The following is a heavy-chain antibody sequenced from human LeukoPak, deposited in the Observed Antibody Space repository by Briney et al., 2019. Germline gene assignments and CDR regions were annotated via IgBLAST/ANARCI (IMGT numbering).Heavy chain of an antibody. D-gene: IGHD6-13*01. V-gene: IGHV3-66*01. J-gene: IGHJ4*02. Sequence: GGSLRLSCAASGFTVSSSYMSWVRQAPGKGLEWVSVIYSGGSTYYADSVKGRFAISRDNSQNTLYLQMNSLRAEDTAVYYCAKDRETTASGTFDYWGQGTLVTVSS. CDR1: GFTVSSSY. CDR2: IYSGGST. CDR3: AKDRETTASGTFDY.